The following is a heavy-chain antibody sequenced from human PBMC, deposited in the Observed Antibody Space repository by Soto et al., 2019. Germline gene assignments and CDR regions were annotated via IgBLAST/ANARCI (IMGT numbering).Heavy chain of an antibody. J-gene: IGHJ6*02. D-gene: IGHD5-18*01. Sequence: SVKVSCKASGGTFSSYAISWVRQAPGQGLEWMGGIIPIFGTANYAQKFQGRVTITADESTSTAYMELSSLRSEDTAVYYCARSPDTAMVEYYYYYGMDVWAKGPRSPSP. CDR3: ARSPDTAMVEYYYYYGMDV. CDR2: IIPIFGTA. CDR1: GGTFSSYA. V-gene: IGHV1-69*13.